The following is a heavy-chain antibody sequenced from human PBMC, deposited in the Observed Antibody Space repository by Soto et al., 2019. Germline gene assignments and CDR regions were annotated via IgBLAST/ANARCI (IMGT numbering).Heavy chain of an antibody. CDR1: GGSISSGDNY. Sequence: QVQLQESGPGLVKPSQTLSLTCTVSGGSISSGDNYWNWIRQPPGKGLEWIGYIYYTGSTFYNPSLKSRATISVDASKNQFSLRLTSVTAADTAVYYCARDTLDDDDYVISMDIWGQGTTVTVSS. J-gene: IGHJ6*02. CDR2: IYYTGST. D-gene: IGHD4-17*01. CDR3: ARDTLDDDDYVISMDI. V-gene: IGHV4-30-4*08.